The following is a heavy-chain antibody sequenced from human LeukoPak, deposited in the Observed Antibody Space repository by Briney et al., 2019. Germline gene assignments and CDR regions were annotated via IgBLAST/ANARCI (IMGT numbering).Heavy chain of an antibody. CDR3: ARLTTMTTTGGPFDY. J-gene: IGHJ4*02. V-gene: IGHV3-48*03. CDR2: ITSSGNTI. CDR1: GFTFSSYE. D-gene: IGHD4-17*01. Sequence: GGSLRLSCAASGFTFSSYEMNWVRQAPRGGLEWGSYITSSGNTIYYADSVKGRFTLSRDTAKNSLYLQMNSLSAEDTAVYYCARLTTMTTTGGPFDYWGQGTLVTVSS.